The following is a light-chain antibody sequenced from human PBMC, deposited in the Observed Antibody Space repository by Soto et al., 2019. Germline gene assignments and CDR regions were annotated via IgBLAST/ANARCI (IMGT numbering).Light chain of an antibody. CDR2: EVS. V-gene: IGLV2-23*02. CDR1: SGDVGNYDL. J-gene: IGLJ3*02. CDR3: CSDAGNGAWV. Sequence: QSALTQPASVSGSPGQSITISCSGSSGDVGNYDLVSWYQQIPGKAPQLMIFEVSRRPSRVSDRFSGSKSGNTASLTISGLRAEDEGDFYCCSDAGNGAWVFGGGTKLTVL.